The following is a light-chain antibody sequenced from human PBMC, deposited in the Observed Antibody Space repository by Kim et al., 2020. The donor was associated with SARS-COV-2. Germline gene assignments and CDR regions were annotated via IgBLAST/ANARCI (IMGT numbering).Light chain of an antibody. CDR3: QVWDSSSDHVV. CDR1: NIGDKN. CDR2: DDS. V-gene: IGLV3-21*03. Sequence: SYELTQPPSVSVAPGKTAWITCGGDNIGDKNVHWYHQKPGQAPVLVVYDDSARPSGIPERISGSNSANTATLTISRVEAGDEADYYCQVWDSSSDHVVFG. J-gene: IGLJ2*01.